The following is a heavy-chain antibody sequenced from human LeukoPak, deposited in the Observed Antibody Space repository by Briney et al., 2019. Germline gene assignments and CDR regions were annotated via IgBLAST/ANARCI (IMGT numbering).Heavy chain of an antibody. V-gene: IGHV3-21*04. J-gene: IGHJ3*02. CDR2: ISTSSSYI. CDR3: AKDKMSLFDI. Sequence: GGSLRLSCAASGFTFNSHSMNWVRQAPGKGLEWVSSISTSSSYIYYADSVKGRFTISRDNSKNTLYLQMNSLRAEDTAVYYCAKDKMSLFDIWGQGTMVTVSS. CDR1: GFTFNSHS.